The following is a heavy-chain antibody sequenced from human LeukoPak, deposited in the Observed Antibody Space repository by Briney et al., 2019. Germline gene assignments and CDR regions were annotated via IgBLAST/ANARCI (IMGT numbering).Heavy chain of an antibody. D-gene: IGHD3-10*01. Sequence: SETLSLTCAVYGGSFSGYYWSWIRQPPGKGLEWIGEINHSGSTNYNPSLKSRVTISVDTSKNQFSLKLSSVTAADTAVYYCARESLITMVRGVIIRATYRHNWFDPWGQGTLVTVSS. CDR2: INHSGST. CDR3: ARESLITMVRGVIIRATYRHNWFDP. CDR1: GGSFSGYY. J-gene: IGHJ5*02. V-gene: IGHV4-34*01.